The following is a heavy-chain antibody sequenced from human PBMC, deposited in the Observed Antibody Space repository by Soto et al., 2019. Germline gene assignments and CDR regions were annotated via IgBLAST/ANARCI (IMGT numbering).Heavy chain of an antibody. D-gene: IGHD3-16*01. Sequence: QVQLQESGPGLVKPSQTLSLTCTVSGGSISSGDYYWSWIRQPPGKGLEWIGYIYYSGSTYYTPSLKSRVTISVDTAKNQFPLKLSSVTAADTAVYYCARDVRGSYFDYWGQGTLVTVSS. V-gene: IGHV4-30-4*01. CDR3: ARDVRGSYFDY. CDR2: IYYSGST. J-gene: IGHJ4*02. CDR1: GGSISSGDYY.